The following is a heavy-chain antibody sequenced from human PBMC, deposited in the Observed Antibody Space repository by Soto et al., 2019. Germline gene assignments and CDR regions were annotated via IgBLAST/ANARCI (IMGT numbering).Heavy chain of an antibody. D-gene: IGHD1-1*01. Sequence: QVQLVQSGAEVKKPGSSVKVSCKASGGTFSSYAISWVRQAPGQGLEWMGGIIPIFGTANYAQKFQGRVTITADKSTSTAYMELSSLRSEDTAVYYCARVPGRNRKNDYDYGMDVWGQGTTVTVSS. CDR3: ARVPGRNRKNDYDYGMDV. J-gene: IGHJ6*02. V-gene: IGHV1-69*06. CDR1: GGTFSSYA. CDR2: IIPIFGTA.